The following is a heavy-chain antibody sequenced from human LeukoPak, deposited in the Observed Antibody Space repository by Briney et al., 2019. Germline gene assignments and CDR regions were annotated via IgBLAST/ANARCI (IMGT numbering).Heavy chain of an antibody. J-gene: IGHJ4*02. V-gene: IGHV3-23*01. D-gene: IGHD1/OR15-1a*01. Sequence: GGSLRLSXAASGFTFXXXXXXXVRQAPGKXLXXXXSISGGHGGTYYADSVKGRFTISRDDSKNTLYLQVNSLRAEDTAVYYCAKGQYASGWNSGNYWGQGTLVTVSS. CDR3: AKGQYASGWNSGNY. CDR1: GFTFXXXX. CDR2: ISGGHGGT.